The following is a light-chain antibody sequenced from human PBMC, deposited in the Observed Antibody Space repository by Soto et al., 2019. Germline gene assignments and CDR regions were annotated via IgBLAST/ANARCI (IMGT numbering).Light chain of an antibody. Sequence: DIQMTKSPSSLSASVGDRVTITCRASQGISNYLAWYQQKPGKVPKLLIYSASTLQSWVPSRFSGSGSGTDFTLTISSLEPEDVATYYCQHYNNAPYTFGQGTKLEIK. CDR1: QGISNY. CDR2: SAS. J-gene: IGKJ2*01. CDR3: QHYNNAPYT. V-gene: IGKV1-27*01.